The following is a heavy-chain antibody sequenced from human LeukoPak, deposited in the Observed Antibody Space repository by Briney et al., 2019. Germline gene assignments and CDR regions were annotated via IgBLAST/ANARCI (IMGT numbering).Heavy chain of an antibody. J-gene: IGHJ5*02. CDR1: GFTFSTYA. CDR2: ISGSGGST. CDR3: VRSDWFDN. Sequence: GGSLRLSCEGSGFTFSTYAMTWVRQAPGEGLEWVSGISGSGGSTFYADSVKGRFTISRDNAKNTLYLQMNSLRAEDTAMYYCVRSDWFDNWGQGTLVTVSS. V-gene: IGHV3-23*01.